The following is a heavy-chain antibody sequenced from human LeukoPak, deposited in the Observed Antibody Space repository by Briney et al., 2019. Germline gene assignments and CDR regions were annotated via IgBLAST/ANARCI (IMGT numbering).Heavy chain of an antibody. J-gene: IGHJ4*02. D-gene: IGHD1-26*01. CDR3: ARLWSGRDY. Sequence: SETLSLTCTVSGGSISSSSYYWGWIRQPPGKGLEWIGSIYYSGSTYYNPSLKSRVTISVDTSKNQFSLKLSSVTAADTAVYYCARLWSGRDYWGQGTLVIVSS. V-gene: IGHV4-39*01. CDR1: GGSISSSSYY. CDR2: IYYSGST.